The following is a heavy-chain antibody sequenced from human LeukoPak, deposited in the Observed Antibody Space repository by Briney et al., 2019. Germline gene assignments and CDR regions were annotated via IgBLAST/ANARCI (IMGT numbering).Heavy chain of an antibody. Sequence: SQTLSLTCTVSGDSISSGSYYWSWIRQPAGKGLEWIGRIYTSYTTGSTNYNPSLKSRVTISVDTSKNQFSLKLSSVTAADTAVYYCASGGYSYGLLREDAFDIWGQGTMVTVSS. CDR3: ASGGYSYGLLREDAFDI. V-gene: IGHV4-61*02. CDR1: GDSISSGSYY. D-gene: IGHD5-18*01. J-gene: IGHJ3*02. CDR2: IYTSYTTGST.